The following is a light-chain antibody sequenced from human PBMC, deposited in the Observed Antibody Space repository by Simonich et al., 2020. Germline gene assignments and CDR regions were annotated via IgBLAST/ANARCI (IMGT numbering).Light chain of an antibody. V-gene: IGKV4-1*01. CDR2: WAS. CDR1: QSVLYNSNNKNY. CDR3: QQYYSTPIT. Sequence: DIVMTQSPDSLAVSLGERATINCKSSQSVLYNSNNKNYLAWYQQKPGQPPKLLIYWASTRESGVPDRFSGCGSGTDFTLTISSLQAEDVAVYYCQQYYSTPITFGQGTRLEIK. J-gene: IGKJ5*01.